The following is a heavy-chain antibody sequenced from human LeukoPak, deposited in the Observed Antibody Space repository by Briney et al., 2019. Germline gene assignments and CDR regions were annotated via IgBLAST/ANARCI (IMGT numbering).Heavy chain of an antibody. CDR3: ANGRLAYGGDTPDLDY. D-gene: IGHD4-23*01. CDR1: GFTFSSYG. CDR2: ISFDGSNI. V-gene: IGHV3-30*18. J-gene: IGHJ4*02. Sequence: GGSLSLASAASGFTFSSYGMHWVRQAPGKGLEWVAGISFDGSNIYYEDSVKGRFTISRDNSKNTLYLQMNSLRAEDTAVYYCANGRLAYGGDTPDLDYWGQGTLVTVSS.